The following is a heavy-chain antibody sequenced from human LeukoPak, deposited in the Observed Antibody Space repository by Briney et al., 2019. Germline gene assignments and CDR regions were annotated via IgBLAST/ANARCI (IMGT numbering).Heavy chain of an antibody. V-gene: IGHV3-64D*06. J-gene: IGHJ4*02. CDR3: VKSSVADLFDY. D-gene: IGHD6-19*01. CDR1: GFTFSSYA. CDR2: ISSNGGST. Sequence: GGSLRLSCSASGFTFSSYAMHWVRQAPGKGLEYVSAISSNGGSTYYADSVKGRFTISRDNFKNTLYLQMSSLRAEDTAVYYCVKSSVADLFDYWGQGTLVTVSS.